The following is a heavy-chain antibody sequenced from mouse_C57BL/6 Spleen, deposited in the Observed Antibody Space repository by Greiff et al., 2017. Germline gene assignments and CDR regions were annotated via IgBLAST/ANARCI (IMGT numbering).Heavy chain of an antibody. CDR3: ARGGYGSGIDC. D-gene: IGHD1-1*01. CDR1: GYTFTSYW. J-gene: IGHJ2*01. V-gene: IGHV1-69*01. CDR2: VDPSDSYT. Sequence: VQLQQPGAELVMPGASVKLSCKASGYTFTSYWMHWVKQRPGQGLEWIGEVDPSDSYTSYNQKFKGKSTLTVDKSSSTAYMQLSSLPSEDSAVYYCARGGYGSGIDCWGQGTTLTVSS.